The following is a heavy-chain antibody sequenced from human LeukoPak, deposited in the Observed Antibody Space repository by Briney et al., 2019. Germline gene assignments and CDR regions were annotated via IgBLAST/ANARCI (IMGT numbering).Heavy chain of an antibody. V-gene: IGHV3-33*06. CDR1: GFTFSSYG. Sequence: AGGSLRLSCAASGFTFSSYGMHWVRQAPGKGLEWVAVIWYDGSNKYYADSVKGRFTISRDNSKNTLYLQMNSLRAEDTAVYYCAKEAYCGGDCYSEHWGQGTLVTVSS. CDR3: AKEAYCGGDCYSEH. CDR2: IWYDGSNK. J-gene: IGHJ1*01. D-gene: IGHD2-21*02.